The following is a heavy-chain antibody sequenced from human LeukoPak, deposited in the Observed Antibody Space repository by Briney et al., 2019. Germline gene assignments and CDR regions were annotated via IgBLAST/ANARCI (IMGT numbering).Heavy chain of an antibody. V-gene: IGHV1-8*01. CDR3: ARGQPVLRYFDWFTSSGHSDY. CDR2: MNPNSGNT. J-gene: IGHJ4*02. CDR1: GYTFTSYD. D-gene: IGHD3-9*01. Sequence: ASVKVSCKASGYTFTSYDINWVRQATGQGLEWMGWMNPNSGNTGYAQKFQGRVTMTRNTSISTAYMELSSLRSEDTAVYYCARGQPVLRYFDWFTSSGHSDYWGQGTLVTVSS.